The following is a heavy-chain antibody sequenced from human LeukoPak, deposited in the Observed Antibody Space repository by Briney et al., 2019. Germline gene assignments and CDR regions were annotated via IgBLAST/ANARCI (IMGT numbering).Heavy chain of an antibody. J-gene: IGHJ3*02. Sequence: GGSLRLSCAASGFTFSSYSMNWVRQAPGKGLEWVSSISSSSSYIYYADSVKGRFTISRENAKNSLYLQMNSLRAGDTAVYYCARKIDLDAFDIWGQGTMVTVSS. CDR1: GFTFSSYS. D-gene: IGHD2-21*01. CDR2: ISSSSSYI. CDR3: ARKIDLDAFDI. V-gene: IGHV3-21*01.